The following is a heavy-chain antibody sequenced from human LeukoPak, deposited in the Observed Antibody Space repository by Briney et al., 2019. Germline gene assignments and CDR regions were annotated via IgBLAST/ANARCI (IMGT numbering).Heavy chain of an antibody. CDR2: INSDGSST. V-gene: IGHV3-74*01. J-gene: IGHJ3*02. CDR3: ARGQWLPYDAFDI. CDR1: GFTFRSYW. D-gene: IGHD6-19*01. Sequence: GGSLRLSCVASGFTFRSYWMHWVRQAPGKGLVWVSRINSDGSSTSYADSVKGRFTISRDNAKNTLYLQMNSLRAEDTAVYYCARGQWLPYDAFDIWGQGTMVTVSS.